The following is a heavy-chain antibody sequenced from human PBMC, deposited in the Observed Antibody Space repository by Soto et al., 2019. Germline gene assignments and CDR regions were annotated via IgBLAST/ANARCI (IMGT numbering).Heavy chain of an antibody. V-gene: IGHV3-49*03. CDR1: GFTFGAYA. D-gene: IGHD6-13*01. Sequence: GGSLRLSCTASGFTFGAYAMSWFRQAPGKGLEWVGFIRTKGYGGTTEYAASVKGRFIMSRDDSKSIAYLQMSSLKTEDTAVYYCTRDPGNIAADYWGQGTLVTV. CDR3: TRDPGNIAADY. CDR2: IRTKGYGGTT. J-gene: IGHJ4*02.